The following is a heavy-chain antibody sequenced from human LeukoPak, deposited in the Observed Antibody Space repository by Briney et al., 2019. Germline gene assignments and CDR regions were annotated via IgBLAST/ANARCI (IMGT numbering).Heavy chain of an antibody. V-gene: IGHV3-53*01. CDR3: AKAPSMVATSPLFDY. D-gene: IGHD5-12*01. CDR1: GFTVSTNS. Sequence: PGGSLRLSCTVSGFTVSTNSMSWVRQAPGKGLEWVSFIYSDNTHYSDSVKGRFTISRDNSKNTLYLQMNSLRAEDTAVYYCAKAPSMVATSPLFDYWGQGTLVTVSS. CDR2: IYSDNT. J-gene: IGHJ4*02.